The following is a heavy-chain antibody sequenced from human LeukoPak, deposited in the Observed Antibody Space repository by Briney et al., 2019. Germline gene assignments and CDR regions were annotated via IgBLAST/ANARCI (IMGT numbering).Heavy chain of an antibody. V-gene: IGHV3-66*01. CDR2: IYSGTST. J-gene: IGHJ6*02. CDR3: ARERHYYGMDV. Sequence: GGSLRLSCAASGFTVSSNYMSWVRQAPGKGLEWVSVIYSGTSTYYADSVKGRFTISRDNSKNTLYLQMNSLRAEDTAVYYCARERHYYGMDVWGQGTTVTVSS. CDR1: GFTVSSNY.